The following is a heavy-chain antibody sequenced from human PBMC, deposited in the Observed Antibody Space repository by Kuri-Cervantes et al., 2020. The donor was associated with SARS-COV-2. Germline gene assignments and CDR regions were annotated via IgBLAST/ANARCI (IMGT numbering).Heavy chain of an antibody. CDR1: GGSISSGSYY. CDR2: IYTSGST. D-gene: IGHD3-22*01. CDR3: AREDSSGYYFDY. J-gene: IGHJ4*02. Sequence: SETLSLTCTVSGGSISSGSYYWSWIRQPAGKGLEWIGRIYTSGSTNYSPSLKSRVTISVDTSKNQFSLKLSSVTAADTAVYYCAREDSSGYYFDYWGQGTLVTVSS. V-gene: IGHV4-61*02.